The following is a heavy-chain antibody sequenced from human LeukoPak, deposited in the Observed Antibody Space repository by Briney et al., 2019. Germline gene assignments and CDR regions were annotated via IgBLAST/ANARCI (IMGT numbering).Heavy chain of an antibody. CDR2: ISYDGSNK. D-gene: IGHD3-22*01. CDR3: AKRNGAYDSSGFDP. Sequence: GGSLRLSCAASGFTFSSYGMHWVRQAPGKGLEGVAVISYDGSNKYYADSVKGRFTISRDNSKNTLYLQMNSLRAEDTAVYYCAKRNGAYDSSGFDPWGQGTLVTVSS. J-gene: IGHJ5*02. V-gene: IGHV3-30*18. CDR1: GFTFSSYG.